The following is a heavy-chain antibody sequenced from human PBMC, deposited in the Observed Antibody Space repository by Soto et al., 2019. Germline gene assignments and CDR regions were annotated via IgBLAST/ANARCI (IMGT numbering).Heavy chain of an antibody. V-gene: IGHV3-15*01. D-gene: IGHD4-17*01. CDR2: IKSKTDCGTT. CDR1: GFTFSNAW. J-gene: IGHJ4*02. CDR3: TTLDYQTDY. Sequence: EVQLVESGGGLVKPGGSLRLSCAASGFTFSNAWMSWVRQAPGKGLEWVGRIKSKTDCGTTDYAAPVKGRFTISRDDSKNTLYLQMNSLKTEDTAVYYCTTLDYQTDYWGQGTLVTVSS.